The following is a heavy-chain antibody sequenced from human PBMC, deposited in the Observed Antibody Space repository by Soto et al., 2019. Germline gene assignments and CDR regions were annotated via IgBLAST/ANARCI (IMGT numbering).Heavy chain of an antibody. D-gene: IGHD2-15*01. V-gene: IGHV3-66*01. Sequence: GGSLRLSCAASGFTVSSNYMSWVRQAPGNGQWGVSVICSSGSTYYADSVKGRFTISRDNAKNTLYLQMNRLRDEDTAVYYCARESVVLAAKVYYGMDVWGQGTTVTVSS. CDR3: ARESVVLAAKVYYGMDV. J-gene: IGHJ6*02. CDR1: GFTVSSNY. CDR2: ICSSGST.